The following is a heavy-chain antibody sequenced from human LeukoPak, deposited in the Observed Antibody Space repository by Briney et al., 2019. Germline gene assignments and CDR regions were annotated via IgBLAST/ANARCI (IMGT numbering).Heavy chain of an antibody. Sequence: PGRSLRLSCAASGFTFSSYGMHWVRQAPGRGLEWVAVIWYDGSNKYYADSVKGRFTISRDNSKNTLYLQMNSLRAEDTAVYYCAKGAPYDSSGYPPHFDYWGQGTLVTVSS. D-gene: IGHD3-22*01. CDR2: IWYDGSNK. V-gene: IGHV3-33*06. CDR1: GFTFSSYG. CDR3: AKGAPYDSSGYPPHFDY. J-gene: IGHJ4*02.